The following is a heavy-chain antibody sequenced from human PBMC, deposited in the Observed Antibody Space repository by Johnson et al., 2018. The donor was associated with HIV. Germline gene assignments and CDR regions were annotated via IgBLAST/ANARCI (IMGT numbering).Heavy chain of an antibody. CDR1: GFTFDDYG. CDR2: ITSSGSTI. D-gene: IGHD5-24*01. Sequence: VQLVESGGGLVQPGRSLRLSCAASGFTFDDYGMSWVRQAPGKGLEWVSYITSSGSTIYYADSVKGRFTISRDNAKNTLYLQMNSLRAEDTAVYYCASEDRPEMGGAFDIWGQGTMVTVSS. CDR3: ASEDRPEMGGAFDI. V-gene: IGHV3-48*03. J-gene: IGHJ3*02.